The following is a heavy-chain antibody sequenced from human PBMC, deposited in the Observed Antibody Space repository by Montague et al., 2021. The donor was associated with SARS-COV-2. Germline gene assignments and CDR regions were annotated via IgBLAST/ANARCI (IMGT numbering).Heavy chain of an antibody. Sequence: SETLSLTCAVYGGSFSGYYWSWIRQPPGKGLEWIGEINHSGRTNNNPSLKSRVIISVDTSKNQFSLKLSSVTAADTAVYYCARSRSAFLGVTVRGELDSWGQGILVSVSS. CDR2: INHSGRT. CDR3: ARSRSAFLGVTVRGELDS. CDR1: GGSFSGYY. J-gene: IGHJ4*02. V-gene: IGHV4-34*01. D-gene: IGHD3-3*02.